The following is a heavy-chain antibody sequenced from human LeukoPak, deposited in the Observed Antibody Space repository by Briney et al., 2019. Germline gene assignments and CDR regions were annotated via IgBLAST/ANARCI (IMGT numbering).Heavy chain of an antibody. J-gene: IGHJ6*03. CDR3: ARDMFEAYGYYYYYMDV. Sequence: SETLSLTCTVSGGSISSYYWSWIRQPAGKGLEWIGRIYTSGSTNYNPSLKSRVTMSVDTSKNQFSLKLSSVTAADTAVYYCARDMFEAYGYYYYYMDVWGKGTTVTVSS. CDR2: IYTSGST. CDR1: GGSISSYY. D-gene: IGHD3-10*02. V-gene: IGHV4-4*07.